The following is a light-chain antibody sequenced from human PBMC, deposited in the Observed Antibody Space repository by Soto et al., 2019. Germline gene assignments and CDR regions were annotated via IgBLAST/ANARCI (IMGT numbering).Light chain of an antibody. CDR1: QDIGNW. CDR2: GIS. Sequence: DLQMTQSPSSVSASVGDRVSITCRASQDIGNWLAWYQQKPGKAPKLLIYGISTLQSGVPSRFSGSGSGTDFTLTISSLQPEDFATYYCQQSYSTPPITFGQGTRLEIK. V-gene: IGKV1-12*01. J-gene: IGKJ5*01. CDR3: QQSYSTPPIT.